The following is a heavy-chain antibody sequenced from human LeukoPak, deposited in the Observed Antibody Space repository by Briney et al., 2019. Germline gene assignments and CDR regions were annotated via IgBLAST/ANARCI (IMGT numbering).Heavy chain of an antibody. Sequence: SGTLSLTCTVSGGSISSSSYYWGWFRQPPGRGLEWIGSIYYSGSTYYNPSLKSRVTISVNTSKNQFSLKLSSVTAADTAVYYCARLSGWYGGGDYWGQGTLVTVSS. CDR2: IYYSGST. CDR1: GGSISSSSYY. J-gene: IGHJ4*02. D-gene: IGHD6-19*01. V-gene: IGHV4-39*01. CDR3: ARLSGWYGGGDY.